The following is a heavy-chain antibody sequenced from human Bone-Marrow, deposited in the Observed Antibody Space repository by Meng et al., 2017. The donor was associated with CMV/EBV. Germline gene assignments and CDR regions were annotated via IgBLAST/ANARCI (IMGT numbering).Heavy chain of an antibody. Sequence: ASVKGSCKASGYTFTGYYMHWVRQAPGQGLEWMGWISAYNGNTNYAQKLQGRVTMTTDTSTSTAYMELRSLRSDDTAVYYCARVDGNYYFDYWGQGTLVTVSS. V-gene: IGHV1-18*04. CDR3: ARVDGNYYFDY. J-gene: IGHJ4*02. CDR2: ISAYNGNT. D-gene: IGHD1-14*01. CDR1: GYTFTGYY.